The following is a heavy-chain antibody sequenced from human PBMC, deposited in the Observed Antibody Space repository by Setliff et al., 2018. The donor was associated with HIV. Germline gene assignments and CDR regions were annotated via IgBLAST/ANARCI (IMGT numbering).Heavy chain of an antibody. J-gene: IGHJ4*02. CDR3: ARSPGVDTNMAFDY. V-gene: IGHV4-61*09. D-gene: IGHD5-18*01. Sequence: PSETLSLTCTVSGGSISSGTYYWSWIRQPAGKGLEWIGHIYTDGSTNFNPSLRSRVTISADTPKNQLSLKLTSVTAADTAVYYCARSPGVDTNMAFDYWGQGTLFTVSS. CDR1: GGSISSGTYY. CDR2: IYTDGST.